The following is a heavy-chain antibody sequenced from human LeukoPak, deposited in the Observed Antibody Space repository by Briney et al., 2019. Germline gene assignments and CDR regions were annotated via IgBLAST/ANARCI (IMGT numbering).Heavy chain of an antibody. CDR1: GFTFDDYA. J-gene: IGHJ5*01. Sequence: PGGSLRLSCTASGFTFDDYAMHWVRQPPGKGLEWVSGINWNSGSVGYADSVKGRFTISRDNAKNSLYLQMNSLRPEDTAIYYCAKDMTPNGVYNFFDSWGQGSLVTVTS. CDR2: INWNSGSV. D-gene: IGHD2-8*01. V-gene: IGHV3-9*01. CDR3: AKDMTPNGVYNFFDS.